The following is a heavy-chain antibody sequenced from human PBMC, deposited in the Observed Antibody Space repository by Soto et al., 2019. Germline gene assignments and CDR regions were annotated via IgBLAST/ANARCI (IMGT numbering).Heavy chain of an antibody. Sequence: PSETLSLTCGVYGGSFSGYYWSWIRQPPGKGLEWIGEINHSGSTNYNPSLKSRVTISVDTSKNQFSLKLSSVTAADTAVYYCARDSRIQNWFDPWGQGTLVTSPQ. J-gene: IGHJ5*02. CDR3: ARDSRIQNWFDP. D-gene: IGHD6-13*01. CDR2: INHSGST. V-gene: IGHV4-34*01. CDR1: GGSFSGYY.